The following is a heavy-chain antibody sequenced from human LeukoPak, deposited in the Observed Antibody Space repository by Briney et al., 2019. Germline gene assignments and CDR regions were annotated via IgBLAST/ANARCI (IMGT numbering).Heavy chain of an antibody. CDR1: GGSFSGYY. Sequence: SETLSLTCAVYGGSFSGYYWSWIRQPPGKGLEWIGEINHSGSTNYNPSLKSRVTISVDTSKNQFSLKLSSVTAADTALYYCARGKQQLVLGYFDYWGQGTLVTVSS. J-gene: IGHJ4*02. V-gene: IGHV4-34*01. CDR2: INHSGST. D-gene: IGHD6-13*01. CDR3: ARGKQQLVLGYFDY.